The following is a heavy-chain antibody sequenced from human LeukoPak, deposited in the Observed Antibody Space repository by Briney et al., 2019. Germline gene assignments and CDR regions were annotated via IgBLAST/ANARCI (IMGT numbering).Heavy chain of an antibody. V-gene: IGHV4-59*12. CDR1: GGSISSYY. D-gene: IGHD3-22*01. Sequence: SETLSLTCTVSGGSISSYYWSWIRQPPGKGLEWIGYIYYSGSTNYNPSLKSRVTISVDTSKNQFSLKLSSVTAADTAVYYCAIGDYYDSSAFADWGQGTLVTVSS. CDR2: IYYSGST. J-gene: IGHJ4*02. CDR3: AIGDYYDSSAFAD.